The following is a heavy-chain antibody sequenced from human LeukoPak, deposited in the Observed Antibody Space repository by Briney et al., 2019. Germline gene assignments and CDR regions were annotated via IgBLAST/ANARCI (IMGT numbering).Heavy chain of an antibody. Sequence: ASVTVSCKASGYTFTVYYKHWVRQAPGQGLEWMGWINPNSGGTNYAQKFQGRVTMTRDTSISTAYMELSRLRSDDTAVYYCARDWALDTMVRGVIPDYYYGMDVWGQGTTVTVSS. CDR1: GYTFTVYY. CDR2: INPNSGGT. CDR3: ARDWALDTMVRGVIPDYYYGMDV. V-gene: IGHV1-2*02. D-gene: IGHD3-10*01. J-gene: IGHJ6*02.